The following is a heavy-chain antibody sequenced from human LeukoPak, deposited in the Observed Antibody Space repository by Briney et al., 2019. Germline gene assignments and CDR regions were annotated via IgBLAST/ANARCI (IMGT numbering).Heavy chain of an antibody. Sequence: ASVKVSCKASGYTFTSYYMHWVRQAPGQGLEWMGIINPSGGSTSYAQKFQGRVTITADESTSTAYMELSSLRSEDTAVYYCARGYGSGSYYYYYYYMDVWGKGTTVTISS. CDR1: GYTFTSYY. CDR3: ARGYGSGSYYYYYYYMDV. V-gene: IGHV1-46*01. D-gene: IGHD3-10*01. CDR2: INPSGGST. J-gene: IGHJ6*03.